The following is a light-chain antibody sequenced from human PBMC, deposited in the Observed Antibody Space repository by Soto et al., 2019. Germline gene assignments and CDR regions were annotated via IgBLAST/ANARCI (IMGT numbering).Light chain of an antibody. CDR2: DVS. J-gene: IGLJ3*02. CDR1: SSDVGGYNY. V-gene: IGLV2-14*03. CDR3: SSYKHGRTNWV. Sequence: QSALTQPASVSGSPGQSITISCTGTSSDVGGYNYVSWYQQHPGKAPKLMIYDVSNRPSGVSTRFSGSKSGNSASLTISGLQAEDEADYYRSSYKHGRTNWVFGAGTKLTVL.